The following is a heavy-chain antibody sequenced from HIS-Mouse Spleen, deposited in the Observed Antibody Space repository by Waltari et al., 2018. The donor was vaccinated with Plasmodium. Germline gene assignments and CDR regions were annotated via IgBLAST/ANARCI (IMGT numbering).Heavy chain of an antibody. J-gene: IGHJ3*02. CDR1: GGSISSYY. V-gene: IGHV4-59*01. Sequence: QVQLQESGPGLVKPSETMYLTCTVSGGSISSYYWSWIRQPPGKGLEWIGYIYYSGSTNYNPSLKSRVTISVDTSKNQFSLKLSSVTAADTAVYYCARVGRRIWGAFDIWGQGTMVTVSS. CDR3: ARVGRRIWGAFDI. CDR2: IYYSGST. D-gene: IGHD3-16*01.